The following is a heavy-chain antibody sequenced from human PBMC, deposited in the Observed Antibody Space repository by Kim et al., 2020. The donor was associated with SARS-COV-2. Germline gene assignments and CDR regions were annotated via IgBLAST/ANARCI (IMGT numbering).Heavy chain of an antibody. Sequence: KGRFTISRDNSKNTLYLQMNSLRAEDTAVYYCAHITAPITIFGVVNRWDYWGQGTLVTVSS. CDR3: AHITAPITIFGVVNRWDY. J-gene: IGHJ4*02. D-gene: IGHD3-3*01. V-gene: IGHV3-23*01.